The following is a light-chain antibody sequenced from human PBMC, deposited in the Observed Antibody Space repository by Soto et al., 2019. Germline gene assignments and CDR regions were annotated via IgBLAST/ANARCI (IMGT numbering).Light chain of an antibody. CDR3: QQDNSYPYT. CDR1: ENIKSW. V-gene: IGKV1-5*03. Sequence: DLQINQSPSTLSSSVLDRVTIACRASENIKSWLAWYQQQPGKAPKLLIYKASSLQSEVPSRFSGSGSGTEFTLTISSLQADDFATYYCQQDNSYPYTFGQGTRLEIK. CDR2: KAS. J-gene: IGKJ5*01.